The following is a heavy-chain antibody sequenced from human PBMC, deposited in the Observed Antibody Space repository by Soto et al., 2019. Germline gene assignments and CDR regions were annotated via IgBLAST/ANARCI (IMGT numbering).Heavy chain of an antibody. CDR3: ARNKALRFLEWLPEYYYYGMDV. J-gene: IGHJ6*02. D-gene: IGHD3-3*01. Sequence: PSETLSLTCTVSGGSISSGGYYWSWIRQHPGKGLEWIGYIYYSGSTYYNPSLKSRVTISVDTSKNQFSLKLSSVTAADTAVYYCARNKALRFLEWLPEYYYYGMDVWGQGTTVTVS. CDR2: IYYSGST. V-gene: IGHV4-31*03. CDR1: GGSISSGGYY.